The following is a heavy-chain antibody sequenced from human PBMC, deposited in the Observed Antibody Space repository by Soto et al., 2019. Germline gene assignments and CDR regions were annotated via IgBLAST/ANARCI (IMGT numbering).Heavy chain of an antibody. CDR2: VYYSGST. Sequence: PSETLSLTCTVSGGSISSYYWSWIRQPPGKGLEWIGYVYYSGSTNYNPSLKSRVTISVDTSKNQFSLKLSSVTAADTAVYYCASYGSGSYWPPYYYYGMDVWGQGTTVTVSS. J-gene: IGHJ6*02. CDR3: ASYGSGSYWPPYYYYGMDV. CDR1: GGSISSYY. D-gene: IGHD3-10*01. V-gene: IGHV4-59*08.